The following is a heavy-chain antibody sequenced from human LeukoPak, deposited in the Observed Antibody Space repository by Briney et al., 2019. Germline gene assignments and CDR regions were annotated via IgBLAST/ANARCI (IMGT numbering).Heavy chain of an antibody. V-gene: IGHV4-4*07. D-gene: IGHD5-12*01. CDR3: ARSSVVGWANYYYGMDV. Sequence: SETLPLTCTVSGGSISSYYWSWIRQPAGKGLEWIGRIYTSGSTNYNPSLKSRVTMSVDTSKNQFSLKLSSVTAADTAVYYCARSSVVGWANYYYGMDVWGQGTTVTVSS. CDR2: IYTSGST. CDR1: GGSISSYY. J-gene: IGHJ6*02.